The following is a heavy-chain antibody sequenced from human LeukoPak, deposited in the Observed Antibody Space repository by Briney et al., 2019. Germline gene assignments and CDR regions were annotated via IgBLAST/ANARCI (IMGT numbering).Heavy chain of an antibody. CDR2: IKSKSDGGTI. V-gene: IGHV3-15*01. CDR3: TTDLDY. CDR1: GFIFTDVW. Sequence: GGSLRLSCAGSGFIFTDVWMSWVRQAPGKGLEWVGRIKSKSDGGTIDYAAPVKGRVTMSRDDSRKTLSLEMNNLKTVDTGVYYCTTDLDYWGQGTLVTVSS. J-gene: IGHJ4*02.